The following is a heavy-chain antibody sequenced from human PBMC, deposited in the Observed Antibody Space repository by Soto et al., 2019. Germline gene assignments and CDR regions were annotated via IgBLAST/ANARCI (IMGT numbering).Heavy chain of an antibody. CDR3: ARDKVRDYYYYGMDV. CDR1: GFTFSSYC. J-gene: IGHJ6*02. V-gene: IGHV3-74*01. CDR2: INSDGSST. Sequence: PXGSLRLSCAASGFTFSSYCMHWVRPAPGKGLVWVSRINSDGSSTSYADSVKGRFTISRDNAKNTLYLQMNSLRAEDTAVYYCARDKVRDYYYYGMDVWGQGTTVTVSS.